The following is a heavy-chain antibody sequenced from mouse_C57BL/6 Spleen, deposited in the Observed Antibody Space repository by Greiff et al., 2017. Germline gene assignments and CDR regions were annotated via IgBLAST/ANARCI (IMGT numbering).Heavy chain of an antibody. CDR1: GFNIKDDY. Sequence: VQLQQSGAELVRPGASVKLSCTASGFNIKDDYMHWVKQRPEQGLEWIGWIDPENGDTEYASKFQGKATITADTSSNTAYLQLSSLTSEDTAVYYCTTGYSNPYAMDYWGQGTSGTVSS. CDR2: IDPENGDT. CDR3: TTGYSNPYAMDY. J-gene: IGHJ4*01. V-gene: IGHV14-4*01. D-gene: IGHD2-5*01.